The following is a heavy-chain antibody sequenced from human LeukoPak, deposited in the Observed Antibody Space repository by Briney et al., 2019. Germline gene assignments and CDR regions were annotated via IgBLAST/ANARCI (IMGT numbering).Heavy chain of an antibody. Sequence: GASVKVSCKASGYTFTSYGISWVRQAPGQGLEWMGWISAYNGNTNYAQKLQGRVTMTTDTSTSTAYMELRSLRSDDTAVYYCTRADFGVALNAFDIWGQGTTVTVSS. CDR1: GYTFTSYG. V-gene: IGHV1-18*01. CDR2: ISAYNGNT. CDR3: TRADFGVALNAFDI. D-gene: IGHD3-3*01. J-gene: IGHJ3*02.